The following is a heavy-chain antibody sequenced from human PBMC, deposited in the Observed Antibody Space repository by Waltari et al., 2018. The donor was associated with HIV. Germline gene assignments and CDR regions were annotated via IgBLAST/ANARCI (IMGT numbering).Heavy chain of an antibody. CDR2: INGGTTGT. CDR1: GFRFSSFA. J-gene: IGHJ4*02. Sequence: EVQLLESGGDLQQPGGSLRLPRAASGFRFSSFAMTWVRAAPGRGLEWVSSINGGTTGTFYAYSVKGRFTISRDSSKNTLYLQMNSLRAEDTAVYYCAKDRSYDSSGYFDYWGEGTLVTVSS. CDR3: AKDRSYDSSGYFDY. V-gene: IGHV3-23*01. D-gene: IGHD3-22*01.